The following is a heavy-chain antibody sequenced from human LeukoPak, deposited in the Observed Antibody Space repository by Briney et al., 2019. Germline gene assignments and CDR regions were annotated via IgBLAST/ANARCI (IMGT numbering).Heavy chain of an antibody. Sequence: ASVKVSCKASVYIFTGYYMHWVRQAPGQGLDWMGWINPNSGGTNFAQNFQGRVTMTRDTSINTVYMELSRLRSDDTAMYLCARGGVGTTSYFYYMDVWGKGTTVTVSS. CDR1: VYIFTGYY. J-gene: IGHJ6*03. CDR2: INPNSGGT. CDR3: ARGGVGTTSYFYYMDV. V-gene: IGHV1-2*02. D-gene: IGHD1-26*01.